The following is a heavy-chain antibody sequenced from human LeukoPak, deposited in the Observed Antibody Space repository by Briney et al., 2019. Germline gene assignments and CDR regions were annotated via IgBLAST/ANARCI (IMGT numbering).Heavy chain of an antibody. CDR2: IWYDGSNR. J-gene: IGHJ4*02. V-gene: IGHV3-30*02. CDR3: AKASPRIAVTGTPAQVDY. CDR1: GFTLSSYG. Sequence: GGSLTLLCGLSGFTLSSYGKLCLRQAPDKALEWVAFIWYDGSNRYYTASVKGRFTISRDNSKNTLYLQMNSLRAEDTAVYYCAKASPRIAVTGTPAQVDYWGQGTLVTVSS. D-gene: IGHD6-19*01.